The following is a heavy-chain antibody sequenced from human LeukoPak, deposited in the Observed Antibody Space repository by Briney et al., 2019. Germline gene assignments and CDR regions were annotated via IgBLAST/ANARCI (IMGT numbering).Heavy chain of an antibody. J-gene: IGHJ4*02. D-gene: IGHD3-22*01. CDR1: GGSVSTTYY. Sequence: PSPCLSLTRTISGGSVSTTYYWGWIRQPPGKRLEWNANIFYSGITYYNPSLRSRVTIAIDTSKSQFSLKLSSVTAADTAVYYCARSSGYFPTIDYWGQGTLVTVSS. V-gene: IGHV4-39*07. CDR3: ARSSGYFPTIDY. CDR2: IFYSGIT.